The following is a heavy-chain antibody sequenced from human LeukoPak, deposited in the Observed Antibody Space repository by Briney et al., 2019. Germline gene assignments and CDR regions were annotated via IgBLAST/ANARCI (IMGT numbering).Heavy chain of an antibody. V-gene: IGHV3-48*04. CDR2: ISSSSSTI. Sequence: PGGSLRLSCAASGFTFSSYSMNWVRQAPGKGLEWVSYISSSSSTIYYADSVKGRFTISRDNAKNSLYLQMNSLRAEDTAVYYCARDPEGIAAAGTDFDYWGQGTLVTVSS. J-gene: IGHJ4*02. CDR3: ARDPEGIAAAGTDFDY. CDR1: GFTFSSYS. D-gene: IGHD6-13*01.